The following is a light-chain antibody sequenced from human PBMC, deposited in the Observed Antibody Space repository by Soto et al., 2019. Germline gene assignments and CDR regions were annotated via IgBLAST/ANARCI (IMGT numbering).Light chain of an antibody. CDR2: AAS. V-gene: IGKV1-27*01. CDR3: QKYNSALWT. Sequence: DIQMTQSPSSLSASVGDRVTITCLARQGISNYLAWYQQKPGKVPKLLIYAASTLQSGVPSRFSGSGSGTDFTLTISSLQPEDVATYYCQKYNSALWTFGQGTKVDI. J-gene: IGKJ1*01. CDR1: QGISNY.